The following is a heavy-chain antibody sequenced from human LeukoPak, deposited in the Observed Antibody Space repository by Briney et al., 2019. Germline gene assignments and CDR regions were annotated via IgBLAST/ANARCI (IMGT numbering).Heavy chain of an antibody. CDR2: MNPNSGNT. J-gene: IGHJ6*03. D-gene: IGHD2-2*01. Sequence: ASVKVSCKASGYTFTSYDINWVRQATGQGLEWMGWMNPNSGNTGYAQKFQGRVTMTRNTSISTAYMELSSLRSEDTAVYYCARGRYCSSTSRPRPYSRRRNYYYYYMDVWGKGTTVTISS. CDR3: ARGRYCSSTSRPRPYSRRRNYYYYYMDV. CDR1: GYTFTSYD. V-gene: IGHV1-8*01.